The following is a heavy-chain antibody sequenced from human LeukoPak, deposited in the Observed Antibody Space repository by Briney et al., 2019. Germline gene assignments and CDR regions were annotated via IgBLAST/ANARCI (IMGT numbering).Heavy chain of an antibody. J-gene: IGHJ4*02. CDR3: ARHPLRGGFDY. CDR1: GGSISNYY. CDR2: IFDSGDT. V-gene: IGHV4-59*08. Sequence: SETLSLTCTVSGGSISNYYWSWIRQPPGKGLEWIAYIFDSGDTRYNPSLKSRVTISVDTSKNQFSLKLNSVTAADTAVYYCARHPLRGGFDYWGQGTLVAVSS.